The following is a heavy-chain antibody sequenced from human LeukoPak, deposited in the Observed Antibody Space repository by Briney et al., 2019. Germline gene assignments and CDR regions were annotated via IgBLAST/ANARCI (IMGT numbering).Heavy chain of an antibody. CDR3: ATAPTVTNPPNY. Sequence: SETLSLTCAVYGGSFSGYYWSWIRQPPGKGLEWIGEINHSGSTNYNPSLKSRVTISVGTSKNQFSLKLSSVTAADTAVYYCATAPTVTNPPNYWGQGTLVTVSS. CDR1: GGSFSGYY. CDR2: INHSGST. V-gene: IGHV4-34*01. J-gene: IGHJ4*02. D-gene: IGHD4-11*01.